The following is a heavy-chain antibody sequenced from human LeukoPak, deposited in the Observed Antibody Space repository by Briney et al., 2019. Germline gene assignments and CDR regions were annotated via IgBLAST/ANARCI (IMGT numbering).Heavy chain of an antibody. CDR3: ARGLHYYDTNYPFFDY. V-gene: IGHV4-39*07. CDR2: IYYSGFT. J-gene: IGHJ4*02. Sequence: SETLSLTCTVSGGSISSSTYYWGWIRQTPGKGLEWIATIYYSGFTYYNPSLKSGVTISLDTSKNQFSLKLGSVTAADTALYYCARGLHYYDTNYPFFDYWGQGTLVTVSS. D-gene: IGHD3-22*01. CDR1: GGSISSSTYY.